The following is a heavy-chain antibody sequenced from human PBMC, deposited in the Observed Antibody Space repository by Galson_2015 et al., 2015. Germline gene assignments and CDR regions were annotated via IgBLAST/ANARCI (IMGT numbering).Heavy chain of an antibody. J-gene: IGHJ3*02. CDR1: GGSISSRNW. V-gene: IGHV4-4*02. Sequence: ETLSLTCAVSGGSISSRNWWSWVRQPPGKGLEWIGEIYHSGSTNYNPSLKSRVTISVDKSKNQFPLKLSSVTAADTAVYYCARGPVTTSAFDIWGQGTMVTVSS. CDR2: IYHSGST. D-gene: IGHD4-17*01. CDR3: ARGPVTTSAFDI.